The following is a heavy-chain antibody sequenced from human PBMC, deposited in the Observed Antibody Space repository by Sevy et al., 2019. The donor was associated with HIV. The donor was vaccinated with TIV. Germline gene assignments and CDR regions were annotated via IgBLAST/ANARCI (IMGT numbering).Heavy chain of an antibody. CDR2: IYSGGTT. CDR3: ASHLRWPTSDY. CDR1: GFTVSSNY. V-gene: IGHV3-53*01. J-gene: IGHJ4*02. D-gene: IGHD4-17*01. Sequence: GGSLRLSCAASGFTVSSNYMSWVRQAPGKGLEWVSVIYSGGTTNYADSVKGRFSTSRDNSKNSLYLQMSGLRAGDTAGYYCASHLRWPTSDYWGQGTLVTVSS.